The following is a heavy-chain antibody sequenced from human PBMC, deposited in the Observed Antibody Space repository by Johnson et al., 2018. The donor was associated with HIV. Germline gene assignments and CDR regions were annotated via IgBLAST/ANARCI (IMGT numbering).Heavy chain of an antibody. D-gene: IGHD6-19*01. CDR1: GFTFSSYG. J-gene: IGHJ3*02. CDR3: AKYRLLAVADPGGDAFDI. Sequence: VQLVESGGGVVQPGGSLRLSCAASGFTFSSYGMYWVRQAPGKGLEWVAAISWNTASIGYADSVKGRFTISRDNAKRSLFLQMNSLRAEDTAVYYCAKYRLLAVADPGGDAFDIWGQGTMVTVSS. V-gene: IGHV3-9*01. CDR2: ISWNTASI.